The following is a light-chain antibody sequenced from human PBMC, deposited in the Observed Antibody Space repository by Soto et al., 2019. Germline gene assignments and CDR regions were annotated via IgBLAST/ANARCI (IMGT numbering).Light chain of an antibody. CDR1: QSVSSN. Sequence: EIVMTQSPATLSVSPGERATLSCRARQSVSSNLAWYQQKPGQAPRLLVYGASTRPTGIPTRFSGSGSGTEFTLTISSLQSEDFAVYYCQQYNNWPLWTFGQGTKVDIK. V-gene: IGKV3-15*01. CDR2: GAS. CDR3: QQYNNWPLWT. J-gene: IGKJ1*01.